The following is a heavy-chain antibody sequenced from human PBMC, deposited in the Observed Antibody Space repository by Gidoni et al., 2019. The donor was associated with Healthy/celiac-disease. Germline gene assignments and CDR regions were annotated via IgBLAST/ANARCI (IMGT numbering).Heavy chain of an antibody. J-gene: IGHJ4*02. D-gene: IGHD3-22*01. CDR2: IGTAGDT. Sequence: EVQLVESGGGLVQPGGSLRLSCAASGFTFSSYDMPWVRQATGKGLEWVSAIGTAGDTYYPGSVKGRFTISRENAKNSLYLQMNSLRAGDTAVYYCARAIFGSSGYYFDYWGQGTLVTVSS. V-gene: IGHV3-13*01. CDR1: GFTFSSYD. CDR3: ARAIFGSSGYYFDY.